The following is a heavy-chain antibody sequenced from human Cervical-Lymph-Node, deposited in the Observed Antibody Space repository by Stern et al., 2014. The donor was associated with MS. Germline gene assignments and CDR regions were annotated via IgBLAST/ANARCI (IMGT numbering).Heavy chain of an antibody. CDR3: ASRYDYGDYIY. D-gene: IGHD4-17*01. J-gene: IGHJ4*02. V-gene: IGHV3-30*03. CDR1: GFIFNYYG. CDR2: ISNDGSTR. Sequence: QMQLVESGGGVVQPGRSLRLSCAASGFIFNYYGMYWVRQAPGKGLQWVAVISNDGSTRDYADSVKGRFTISRDNSKNTVFLQMNSLRVEDTGVYYCASRYDYGDYIYWGQGTLVTVSS.